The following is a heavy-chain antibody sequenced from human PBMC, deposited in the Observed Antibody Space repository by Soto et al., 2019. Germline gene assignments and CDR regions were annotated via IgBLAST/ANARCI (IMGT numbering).Heavy chain of an antibody. CDR1: GFTFSSYW. D-gene: IGHD3-3*01. J-gene: IGHJ4*02. CDR3: ARDREALRFLEWLFDY. Sequence: LSCAASGFTFSSYWRHWVRQAPGKGLVWVSRINSDGSSTSYADSVKGRFTISRDNAKNTLYLQRNSLRAEDTAVYYCARDREALRFLEWLFDYWGQGTLVTVSS. V-gene: IGHV3-74*01. CDR2: INSDGSST.